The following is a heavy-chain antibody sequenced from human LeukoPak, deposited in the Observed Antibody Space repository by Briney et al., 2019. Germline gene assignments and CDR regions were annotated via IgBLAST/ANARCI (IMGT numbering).Heavy chain of an antibody. CDR1: GFTFSSYA. V-gene: IGHV3-23*01. J-gene: IGHJ4*02. Sequence: GGSLRLSCAASGFTFSSYAMSWVRQAPGKGLEWVSAISGSGGSAYYADSVKGRFTISRDNSKNTLYLQMNSLRAEDTAVYYCAKVGCSGGSCYPNKYYFDYWGQGTLVTVSS. CDR3: AKVGCSGGSCYPNKYYFDY. D-gene: IGHD2-15*01. CDR2: ISGSGGSA.